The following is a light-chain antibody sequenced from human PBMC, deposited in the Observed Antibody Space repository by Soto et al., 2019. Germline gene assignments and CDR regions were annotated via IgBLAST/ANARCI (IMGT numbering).Light chain of an antibody. CDR3: QQYSNWPPWT. Sequence: IVMTQSPATLSVSPGQRATLSCRASQSVSTNLAWYQQKPGQAPRLLIYGASTRATGIPARFSGSGSGTKFTLTISGLQSDDFAVYYCQQYSNWPPWTFGQGTRVDFK. CDR2: GAS. V-gene: IGKV3D-15*01. CDR1: QSVSTN. J-gene: IGKJ1*01.